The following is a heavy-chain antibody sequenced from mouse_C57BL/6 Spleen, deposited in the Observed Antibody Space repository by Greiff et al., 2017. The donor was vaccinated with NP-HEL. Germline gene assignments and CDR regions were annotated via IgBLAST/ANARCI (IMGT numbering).Heavy chain of an antibody. CDR2: INPYNGGT. V-gene: IGHV1-19*01. CDR3: AREGGYGNYGDFDY. CDR1: GYTFTDYY. Sequence: EVQLQQSGPVLVKPGASVKMSCKASGYTFTDYYMNWVKQSHGKSLEWIGVINPYNGGTSYNQKFKGKATLTVDKSSSTAYMELNSLTSEDSAVYYCAREGGYGNYGDFDYWGQGTTLTVSS. D-gene: IGHD2-1*01. J-gene: IGHJ2*01.